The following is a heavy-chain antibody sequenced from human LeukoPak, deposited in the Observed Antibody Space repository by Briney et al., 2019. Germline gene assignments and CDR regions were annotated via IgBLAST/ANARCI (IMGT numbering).Heavy chain of an antibody. CDR3: ATSGGGYSYGLLDY. V-gene: IGHV3-13*04. CDR2: IGTAGDT. CDR1: GLTFSSYD. D-gene: IGHD5-18*01. Sequence: GGSLRLSCAAFGLTFSSYDMQWVRPATGKGLEWVSAIGTAGDTYYPGSVKGRFTITRENAKNSLYLQMNSLRAGDTAVYYCATSGGGYSYGLLDYWGQGTLVTVSS. J-gene: IGHJ4*02.